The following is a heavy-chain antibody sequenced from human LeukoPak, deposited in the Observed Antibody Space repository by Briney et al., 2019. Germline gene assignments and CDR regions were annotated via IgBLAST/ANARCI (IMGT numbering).Heavy chain of an antibody. CDR1: GGSISSSSYY. D-gene: IGHD1-26*01. CDR2: IYYSGST. V-gene: IGHV4-39*07. J-gene: IGHJ4*02. CDR3: ARVHSGSYNFDY. Sequence: SETLSLTCTVSGGSISSSSYYWGWIRPPPGKGLEWIGSIYYSGSTYYNPSLKSRVTISVDKSKNQFSLKLSSVTAADTAVYYCARVHSGSYNFDYWGQGTLVTVSS.